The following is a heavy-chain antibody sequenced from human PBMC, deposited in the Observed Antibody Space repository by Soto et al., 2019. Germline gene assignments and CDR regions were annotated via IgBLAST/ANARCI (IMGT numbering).Heavy chain of an antibody. CDR3: ARGGAGIEGYYYYYGTDV. J-gene: IGHJ6*02. CDR1: GGSISSGGYY. D-gene: IGHD3-10*01. Sequence: SETLSLTCTVSGGSISSGGYYWRWIRHHPGKGLEWIGYSYYSGSTYYNPSLKSRVTISVDTSKNQFSLKLSSVTAADTAVYYCARGGAGIEGYYYYYGTDVWGQGTTVTVSS. CDR2: SYYSGST. V-gene: IGHV4-31*03.